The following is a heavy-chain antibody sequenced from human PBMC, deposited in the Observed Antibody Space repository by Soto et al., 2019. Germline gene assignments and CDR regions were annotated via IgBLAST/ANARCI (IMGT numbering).Heavy chain of an antibody. CDR2: MYSSGSV. V-gene: IGHV4-59*01. D-gene: IGHD2-15*01. CDR1: GGSITPFK. J-gene: IGHJ4*02. CDR3: AREWSAFDY. Sequence: QVQLQESGPGLVKPSETLSLTCTVSGGSITPFKWSWIRQSPGKGLEWIGYMYSSGSVNYNPSLKSRVTISMDTSKNQYSLKLISATAADTAVYYCAREWSAFDYWGQGILVPVSS.